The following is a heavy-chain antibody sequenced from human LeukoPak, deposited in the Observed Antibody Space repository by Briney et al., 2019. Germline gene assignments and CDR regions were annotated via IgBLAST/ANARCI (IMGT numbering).Heavy chain of an antibody. CDR2: ISGSGGST. Sequence: PGGSLRLSCAASGFTFSSYAMSWVRQAPGKGLEWVSAISGSGGSTYYADSVKGRFTISRDNSKNTLYLQMNSLRAEDTAVYYCAKAGFWVAAGWDYFDYWGQGTLVTVSS. CDR1: GFTFSSYA. D-gene: IGHD6-13*01. CDR3: AKAGFWVAAGWDYFDY. J-gene: IGHJ4*02. V-gene: IGHV3-23*01.